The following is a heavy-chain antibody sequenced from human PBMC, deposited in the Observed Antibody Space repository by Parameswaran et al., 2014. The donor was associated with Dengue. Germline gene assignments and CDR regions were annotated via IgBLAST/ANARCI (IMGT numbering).Heavy chain of an antibody. J-gene: IGHJ6*02. CDR3: ARETIFGVVSRYGMDV. Sequence: WVRQAPGQGLEWMGWISAYNGNTNYAQKLQGRVTMTTDTSTSTAYMELRSLRSDDTAVYYCARETIFGVVSRYGMDVWGQGTTVTVSS. V-gene: IGHV1-18*01. CDR2: ISAYNGNT. D-gene: IGHD3-3*01.